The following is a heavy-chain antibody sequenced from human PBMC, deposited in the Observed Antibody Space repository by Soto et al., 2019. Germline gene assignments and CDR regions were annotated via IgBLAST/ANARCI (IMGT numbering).Heavy chain of an antibody. Sequence: TSETLSLTCTVSGGSISSYYWTWIRQPPGKGLEWVGYVYYSGTTYYNPSLQSRVTISVDTSKNQFSLKVKSVTAADTAIYYCARAGRSCQLVFDYWGQGSLVTVSS. CDR3: ARAGRSCQLVFDY. J-gene: IGHJ4*01. V-gene: IGHV4-59*01. CDR1: GGSISSYY. D-gene: IGHD6-13*01. CDR2: VYYSGTT.